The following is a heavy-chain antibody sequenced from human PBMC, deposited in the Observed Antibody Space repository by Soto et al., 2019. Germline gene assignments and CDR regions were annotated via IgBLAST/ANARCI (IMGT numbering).Heavy chain of an antibody. D-gene: IGHD1-26*01. V-gene: IGHV1-69*02. J-gene: IGHJ4*02. Sequence: QVQLVQSGAEVKKPGSSVKVSCKASGGTFSSYTISWVRQAPGQGLEWMGRIIPILGMANYAQKFQGRVTITADKSTSTAYRELSSLRSEDTAVYYCASQGPYSGSYPFDYWGQGTLVTVSS. CDR2: IIPILGMA. CDR3: ASQGPYSGSYPFDY. CDR1: GGTFSSYT.